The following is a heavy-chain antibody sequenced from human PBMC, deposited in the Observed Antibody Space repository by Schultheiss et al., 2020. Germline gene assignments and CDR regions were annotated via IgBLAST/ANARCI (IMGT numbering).Heavy chain of an antibody. D-gene: IGHD6-13*01. V-gene: IGHV3-53*01. CDR3: ARAKTVGTGAEYFQD. CDR1: GFTFSSYA. Sequence: GGSLRLSCAASGFTFSSYAMSWVRQAPGKGLEWVSVIYSGGGTYYADSVKGRFTISRDNSKNTLYLQMNSLRVEDTAVYYCARAKTVGTGAEYFQDWGQGTLVTVSS. J-gene: IGHJ1*01. CDR2: IYSGGGT.